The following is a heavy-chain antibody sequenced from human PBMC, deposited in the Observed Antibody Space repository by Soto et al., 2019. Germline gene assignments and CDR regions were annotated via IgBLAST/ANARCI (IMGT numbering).Heavy chain of an antibody. CDR1: GYTFTSYY. V-gene: IGHV1-46*01. J-gene: IGHJ4*02. Sequence: GASVKVSCKASGYTFTSYYMHWVRQAPGQGLEWMGIINPSGGSTSYAQKFQGRVTMTRDTSTSTVYMELSSLRSEDTAVYYCARDREQWLARYYFDYWGQGTLVTVSS. CDR3: ARDREQWLARYYFDY. D-gene: IGHD6-19*01. CDR2: INPSGGST.